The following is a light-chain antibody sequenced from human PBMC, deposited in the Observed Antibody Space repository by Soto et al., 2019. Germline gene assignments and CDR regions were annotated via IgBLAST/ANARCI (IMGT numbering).Light chain of an antibody. CDR2: GNS. CDR3: QSYDSSLSGSYV. V-gene: IGLV1-40*01. CDR1: SSNIGAGYD. Sequence: QSVLTQPPSVSGAPGQRVTISCTGSSSNIGAGYDVHWYQQLPGTAPKLLIYGNSNRPSGVPDRFSGSKPGTSASLAITGLQAEDEADYYCQSYDSSLSGSYVFGTGTRSPS. J-gene: IGLJ1*01.